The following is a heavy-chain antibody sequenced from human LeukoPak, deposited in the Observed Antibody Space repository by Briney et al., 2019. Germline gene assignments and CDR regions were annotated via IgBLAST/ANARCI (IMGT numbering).Heavy chain of an antibody. CDR2: IKVDGSEK. CDR3: ARGYWYYFDY. D-gene: IGHD2-8*02. V-gene: IGHV3-7*01. Sequence: QSGGSLRLSCAASGFTFSTYWMNWVRQAPGKGLEWVANIKVDGSEKYYTDSVKGRFTISRDNAKNSLYLQMNSLRAEDTAVYYCARGYWYYFDYWGQGTLVTVSS. CDR1: GFTFSTYW. J-gene: IGHJ4*02.